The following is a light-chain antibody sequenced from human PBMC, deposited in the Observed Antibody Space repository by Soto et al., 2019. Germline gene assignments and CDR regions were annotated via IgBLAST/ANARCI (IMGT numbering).Light chain of an antibody. Sequence: QSALTQPASVSGSPGQSITVSCTGTSSDVGSYNLVSWYQQHPGKAPKLMIHEGSKRPPGVSNRFSGSKSGNTASLTISGLQAEDEAYYYCCSYAGSSIWVFGGGTKLTVL. V-gene: IGLV2-23*01. CDR1: SSDVGSYNL. J-gene: IGLJ3*02. CDR2: EGS. CDR3: CSYAGSSIWV.